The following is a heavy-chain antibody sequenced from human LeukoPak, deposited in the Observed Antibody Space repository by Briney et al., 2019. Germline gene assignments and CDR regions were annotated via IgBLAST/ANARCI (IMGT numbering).Heavy chain of an antibody. CDR1: GGSFSGYY. CDR3: ARSATVTTGYFDY. CDR2: INHSGST. D-gene: IGHD4-17*01. V-gene: IGHV4-34*01. J-gene: IGHJ4*02. Sequence: PSETLSLTCAVYGGSFSGYYWSWIRQPPGKGLEWIGEINHSGSTNYNPSLKSRVTMSVDTSKNQFSLKLTSMTAAETAVYYCARSATVTTGYFDYWGQGALVTVSS.